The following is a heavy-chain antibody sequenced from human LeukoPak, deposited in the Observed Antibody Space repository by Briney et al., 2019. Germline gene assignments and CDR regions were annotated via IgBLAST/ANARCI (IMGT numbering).Heavy chain of an antibody. J-gene: IGHJ3*02. CDR2: VSYSGTV. D-gene: IGHD4-17*01. V-gene: IGHV4-39*07. Sequence: PSETLSLTCTVSGGSISSSSYYWGWIRQSPGKGLEWIASVSYSGTVYYNPSLESRVTISVDTSKNQFSLKLSSVTAADTAVYYCARGVRLRSARGAFDIWGQGTMVTVSS. CDR1: GGSISSSSYY. CDR3: ARGVRLRSARGAFDI.